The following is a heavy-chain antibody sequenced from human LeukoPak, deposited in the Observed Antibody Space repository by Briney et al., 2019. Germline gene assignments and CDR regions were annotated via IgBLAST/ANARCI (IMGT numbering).Heavy chain of an antibody. CDR2: ISYDGSNK. CDR1: EFTFSTYA. CDR3: ARDRAGYYDSSGPLDY. D-gene: IGHD3-22*01. J-gene: IGHJ4*02. V-gene: IGHV3-30-3*01. Sequence: GGSLRLSCAASEFTFSTYAMHWVRQAPGKGLEWVSVISYDGSNKYYADSVKGRFTISRDNSKSTLYLQMNNLRADDTAVYSCARDRAGYYDSSGPLDYWGQGTLVTVSS.